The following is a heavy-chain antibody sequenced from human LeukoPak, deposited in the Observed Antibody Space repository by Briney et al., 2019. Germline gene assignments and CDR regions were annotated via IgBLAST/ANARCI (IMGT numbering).Heavy chain of an antibody. CDR1: GGSISSGDYY. CDR3: ARFLYYYDSSGYYYYYYMDV. CDR2: IYYSGST. Sequence: SETMSLTCTVSGGSISSGDYYWSWIRQPPGKGLEWIGYIYYSGSTYYNPSLKSRVTISVDTSKNQFSLKLSSVTAADTAVYYCARFLYYYDSSGYYYYYYMDVWGKGTTVTVSS. D-gene: IGHD3-22*01. V-gene: IGHV4-30-4*08. J-gene: IGHJ6*03.